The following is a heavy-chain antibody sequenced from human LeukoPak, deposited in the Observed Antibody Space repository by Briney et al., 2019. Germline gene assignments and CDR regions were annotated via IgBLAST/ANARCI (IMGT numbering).Heavy chain of an antibody. V-gene: IGHV3-30-3*01. Sequence: PGGSLRLSCAASGFTISSYAMHWVRQAPGKGLEWVAVISYDGSNKYYADSVKGRFTISRDNSKNTLYLQMNSLRAEDTAVYYCARGLLWFGELSYYMDVWGKGTTVTVSS. CDR1: GFTISSYA. D-gene: IGHD3-10*01. CDR3: ARGLLWFGELSYYMDV. J-gene: IGHJ6*03. CDR2: ISYDGSNK.